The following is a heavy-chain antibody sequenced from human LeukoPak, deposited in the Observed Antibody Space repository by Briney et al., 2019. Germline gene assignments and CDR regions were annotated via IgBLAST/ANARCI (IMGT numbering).Heavy chain of an antibody. D-gene: IGHD2-2*01. CDR3: AKGGSVVPAAEFDY. Sequence: GGSLRLSCAASGSTFDDYAMHWVRQAPGKGLEWVSGISWNSGSIGYADSVKGRFTISRDNAKNSLYLQMNSLRAEDTALYYCAKGGSVVPAAEFDYWGQGTLVTVSS. V-gene: IGHV3-9*01. CDR1: GSTFDDYA. CDR2: ISWNSGSI. J-gene: IGHJ4*02.